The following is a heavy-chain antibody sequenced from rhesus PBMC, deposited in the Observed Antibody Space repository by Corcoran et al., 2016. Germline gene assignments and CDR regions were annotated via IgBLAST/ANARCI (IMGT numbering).Heavy chain of an antibody. Sequence: EVQLVESGGGLVKPGGSLRLSCVACGVTFSSYERHWVRQAPGKGLEWVSVISENGGFTNYADSVKGRFTISRDNAKNSLFLQMNSLRAEDTAVYYCTRAPGAAGGYWGQGVLVTVSS. CDR3: TRAPGAAGGY. CDR2: ISENGGFT. D-gene: IGHD6-13*01. V-gene: IGHV3-100*02. J-gene: IGHJ4*01. CDR1: GVTFSSYE.